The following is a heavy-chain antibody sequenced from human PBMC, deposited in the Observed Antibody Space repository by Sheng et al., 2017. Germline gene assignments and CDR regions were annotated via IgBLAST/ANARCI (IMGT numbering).Heavy chain of an antibody. J-gene: IGHJ3*02. V-gene: IGHV4-59*01. CDR1: GGSISVYY. D-gene: IGHD3-3*01. Sequence: QVQLQESGPGLVKPSETLSLSCTVSGGSISVYYWNWVRQPPGKGLEWIGYIYYSGGTSYNPSLKSRVTISVDTSKNQFSLKVNSVTAADTAVYYCVKMSASHDAFDIWGQGDKWSPSLQ. CDR2: IYYSGGT. CDR3: VKMSASHDAFDI.